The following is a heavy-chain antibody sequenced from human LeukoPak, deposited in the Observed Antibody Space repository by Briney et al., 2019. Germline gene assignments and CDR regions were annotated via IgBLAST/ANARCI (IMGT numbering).Heavy chain of an antibody. D-gene: IGHD3-10*01. CDR1: GGSMSSYY. CDR2: IYYSGST. J-gene: IGHJ5*02. CDR3: AREVAITMVLGNWFDP. Sequence: SETLSLTCTVSGGSMSSYYWSWIRQPPGKGLEWIGYIYYSGSTNYNPPLKSRVTMSVDTSKNQFSLKLSSVTAADTAVYYCAREVAITMVLGNWFDPWGQGTLVTVSS. V-gene: IGHV4-59*12.